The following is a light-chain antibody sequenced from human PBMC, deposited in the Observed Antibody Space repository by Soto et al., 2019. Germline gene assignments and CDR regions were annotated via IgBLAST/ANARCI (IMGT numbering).Light chain of an antibody. Sequence: EIVLTQSPGTLSLSPGERATLSCRASQSVSSSYLAWYQQKPGQAPRLLMYGISRRATGIPDRFSGSGSGTDFTLTITRLEPEDFAVYYCQQYGSSGTFGQGTKVDIK. CDR1: QSVSSSY. V-gene: IGKV3-20*01. J-gene: IGKJ1*01. CDR2: GIS. CDR3: QQYGSSGT.